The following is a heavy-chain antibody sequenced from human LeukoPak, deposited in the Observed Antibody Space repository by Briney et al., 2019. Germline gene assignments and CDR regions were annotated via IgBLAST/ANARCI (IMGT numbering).Heavy chain of an antibody. Sequence: GGSLRLSCAASGFTFSSYSMNWVRQAPGKGLEWVSSISSSSSYIYYADSVKGRFTISRDNAKNSLYLQMNSLRAEETAVYYCARGPYSSGSSADYWGQRTLVTVSS. V-gene: IGHV3-21*01. J-gene: IGHJ4*02. CDR2: ISSSSSYI. CDR3: ARGPYSSGSSADY. D-gene: IGHD6-19*01. CDR1: GFTFSSYS.